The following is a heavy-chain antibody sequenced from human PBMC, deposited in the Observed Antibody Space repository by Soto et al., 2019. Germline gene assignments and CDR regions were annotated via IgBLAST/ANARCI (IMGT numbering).Heavy chain of an antibody. J-gene: IGHJ4*01. CDR1: GITLTYAW. Sequence: GGSLRLSCTASGITLTYAWMSWVRHVPGKGLNWVGRMKSKRDGGTTDYGSSFEGRFTISRDDSKSTVFLQMNGLKGDDTAVYYCTTGFYWGQGTPVTVS. CDR2: MKSKRDGGTT. V-gene: IGHV3-15*01. CDR3: TTGFY.